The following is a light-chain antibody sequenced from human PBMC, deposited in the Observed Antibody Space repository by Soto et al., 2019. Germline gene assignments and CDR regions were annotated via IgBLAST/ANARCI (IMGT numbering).Light chain of an antibody. CDR3: QSYHSGNVV. CDR2: EDS. Sequence: NFMLTQPHSVSESPGKTVTISCTRSSGSLASNYVQWYQQRPGSAPTTVIYEDSQRPSGVPDRFSGSIDSSSNSASLTISGLKTDDEADYYCQSYHSGNVVFGGGTKLTVL. V-gene: IGLV6-57*04. CDR1: SGSLASNY. J-gene: IGLJ2*01.